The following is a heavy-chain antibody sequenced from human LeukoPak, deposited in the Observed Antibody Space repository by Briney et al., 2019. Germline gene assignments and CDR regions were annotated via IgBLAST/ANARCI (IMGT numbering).Heavy chain of an antibody. D-gene: IGHD3-10*01. CDR3: ARGGYYGSGSSPYFDY. CDR2: IYYSGST. V-gene: IGHV4-59*01. J-gene: IGHJ4*02. Sequence: SETLSLTFTVSGGSISSYYWSWIRQPPGKGLEWIGYIYYSGSTNYNPSLKSRVTISVDTSKNQFSLKLSSVTAADTAVYYCARGGYYGSGSSPYFDYWGQGTLVTVSS. CDR1: GGSISSYY.